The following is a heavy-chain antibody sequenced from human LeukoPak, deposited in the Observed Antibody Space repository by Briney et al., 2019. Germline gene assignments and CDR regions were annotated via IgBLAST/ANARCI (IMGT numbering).Heavy chain of an antibody. V-gene: IGHV3-53*01. CDR2: IYSGGST. CDR1: GFTVSSNY. J-gene: IGHJ4*02. D-gene: IGHD5-24*01. Sequence: PGGSLRLSCAASGFTVSSNYMSWVRQAPGKGLEWVSAIYSGGSTYYADSVKGRFTISRDNSKNTLYLQMNSLRAEDTAVYYCAREMATTYDYWGQGTLVTVSS. CDR3: AREMATTYDY.